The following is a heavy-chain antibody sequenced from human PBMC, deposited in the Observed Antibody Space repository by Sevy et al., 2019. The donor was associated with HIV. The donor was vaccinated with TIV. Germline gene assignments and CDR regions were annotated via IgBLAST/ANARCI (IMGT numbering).Heavy chain of an antibody. D-gene: IGHD3-16*01. CDR3: ARLHPGEEAGGWFDP. CDR1: GDSIISSHYS. J-gene: IGHJ5*02. V-gene: IGHV4-39*02. Sequence: SETLSLTCTVSGDSIISSHYSWGWIRQPPGKGLEWMGTFSYSGSAYYSPSLKSRVTISVDTSTNHFYLKLTSVTAADTSVYYCARLHPGEEAGGWFDPWGQGTLVTVSS. CDR2: FSYSGSA.